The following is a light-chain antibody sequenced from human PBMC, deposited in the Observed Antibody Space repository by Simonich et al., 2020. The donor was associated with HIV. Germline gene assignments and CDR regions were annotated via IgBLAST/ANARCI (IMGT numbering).Light chain of an antibody. J-gene: IGLJ2*01. CDR3: SSYTTSGTLV. V-gene: IGLV2-14*01. Sequence: QSALTQPASVSGSPGQSITISCTGPSSDVGHYTYVSWYQQYPGKAPKLIISDVNERPSGISTRFSGSKSGNTASLTISGLQAEDEADYYCSSYTTSGTLVFGGGTKVTVL. CDR1: SSDVGHYTY. CDR2: DVN.